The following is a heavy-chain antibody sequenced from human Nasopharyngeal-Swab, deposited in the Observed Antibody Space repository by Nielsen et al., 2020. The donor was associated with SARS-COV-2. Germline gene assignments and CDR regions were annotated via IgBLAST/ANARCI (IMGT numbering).Heavy chain of an antibody. CDR3: ARDLQEYGSGLYYFDY. CDR2: IYYSGST. J-gene: IGHJ4*02. D-gene: IGHD3-10*01. Sequence: WIRQPPGKGLEWIGYIYYSGSTYYNPSLKSRVTISVDTSKNQFSLKLSSVTAADTAVYYCARDLQEYGSGLYYFDYWGQGTLVTVSS. V-gene: IGHV4-30-4*01.